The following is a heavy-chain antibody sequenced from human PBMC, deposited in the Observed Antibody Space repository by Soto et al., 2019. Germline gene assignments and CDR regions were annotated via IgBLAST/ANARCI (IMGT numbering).Heavy chain of an antibody. Sequence: QLQESGSGLVRPSQTLSLTCAVSGDSISSGIYLWSWIRQPPGKGLEWIGYIYHSGSTYYNPSLNSRVTXXVXTXXNQSSLELSSVTAADTAVYYCARGGSSSSRGEVDVWGQGTTVTVSS. CDR3: ARGGSSSSRGEVDV. CDR2: IYHSGST. D-gene: IGHD6-13*01. CDR1: GDSISSGIYL. V-gene: IGHV4-30-2*01. J-gene: IGHJ6*02.